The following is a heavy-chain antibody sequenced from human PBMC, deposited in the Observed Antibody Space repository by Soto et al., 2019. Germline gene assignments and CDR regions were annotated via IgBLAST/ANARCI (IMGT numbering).Heavy chain of an antibody. CDR3: AREMVGATKYYYYGIDV. Sequence: ASVKVSCKASGYTFTGYYMHGVRQAPGQGLEWMGWINPNSGGTNYAQKFQGRVTMTRDTSISTAYMELSRLRSDDTAVYYCAREMVGATKYYYYGIDVWGQGNPVNVSS. J-gene: IGHJ6*02. CDR2: INPNSGGT. CDR1: GYTFTGYY. V-gene: IGHV1-2*02. D-gene: IGHD1-26*01.